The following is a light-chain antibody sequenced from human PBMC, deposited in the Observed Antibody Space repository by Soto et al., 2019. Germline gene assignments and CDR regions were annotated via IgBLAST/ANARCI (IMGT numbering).Light chain of an antibody. V-gene: IGKV3-15*01. Sequence: EMVMTQSPATLSVSPGERVTLSCRASQSVSSYLAWYQQKPGQPPRLLIYVASTRAAGIPARFSGSGSGTEFTLTISSLQSEDFAVYYCQQYKYWPPRFGQGTKVEIK. J-gene: IGKJ1*01. CDR2: VAS. CDR1: QSVSSY. CDR3: QQYKYWPPR.